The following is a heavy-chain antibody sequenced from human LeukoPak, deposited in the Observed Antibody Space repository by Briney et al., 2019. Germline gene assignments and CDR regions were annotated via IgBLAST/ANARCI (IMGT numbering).Heavy chain of an antibody. V-gene: IGHV3-21*01. CDR2: ISSSSSYI. CDR3: ARAGYPAHFDY. Sequence: RGSLRLSCAASGFTFSSYSMIWVRQAPGKGLEWVSSISSSSSYIYYADSVKGRFTISRDNAKNSLYLQMNSLRAEDTAVYYCARAGYPAHFDYWGQGTLVTVSS. CDR1: GFTFSSYS. D-gene: IGHD3-16*02. J-gene: IGHJ4*02.